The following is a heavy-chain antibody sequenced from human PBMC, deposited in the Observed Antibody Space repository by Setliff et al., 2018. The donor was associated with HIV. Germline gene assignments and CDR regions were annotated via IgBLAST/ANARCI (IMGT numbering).Heavy chain of an antibody. J-gene: IGHJ4*02. V-gene: IGHV1-18*01. CDR3: ARGVPVLRNLDWLSRLGY. D-gene: IGHD3-9*01. CDR2: ISTYNGNT. CDR1: GYSFIRNG. Sequence: ASVKVSCKTSGYSFIRNGISWVRQAPGQGLEWMGWISTYNGNTNYAQKFQGRVTMTRDTSTSTVYMELSSLRSEDTAVYYCARGVPVLRNLDWLSRLGYWGQGTLVTVSS.